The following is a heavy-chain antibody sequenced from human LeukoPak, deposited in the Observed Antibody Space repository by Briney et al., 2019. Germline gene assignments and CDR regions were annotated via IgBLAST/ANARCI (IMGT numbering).Heavy chain of an antibody. CDR2: INPSGGST. J-gene: IGHJ6*03. CDR3: ARDSTANYYYYYYMDV. Sequence: GASVKVSCKASGYTFTSYYMHWVRQAPGQGLEWMGIINPSGGSTSYVQKFQGRVTMTRDMSTSTVYMELSSLRSEDTAVYYCARDSTANYYYYYYMDVWGKGTTVTVSS. CDR1: GYTFTSYY. D-gene: IGHD4-17*01. V-gene: IGHV1-46*01.